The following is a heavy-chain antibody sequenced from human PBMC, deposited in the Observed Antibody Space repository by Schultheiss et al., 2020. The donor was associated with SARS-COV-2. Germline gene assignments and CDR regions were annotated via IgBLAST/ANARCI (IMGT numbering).Heavy chain of an antibody. CDR3: AREEVGKSSWYSYDAFDI. Sequence: GGSLRLSCAASGFTVSSNYMSWVRQAPGKGLEWVSVIYSGGSTYYADSVKGRFTISRDNSKNTLYLQMNSLRAEDTAVYCCAREEVGKSSWYSYDAFDIWGQGTMVTVSS. CDR1: GFTVSSNY. D-gene: IGHD6-13*01. V-gene: IGHV3-53*01. CDR2: IYSGGST. J-gene: IGHJ3*02.